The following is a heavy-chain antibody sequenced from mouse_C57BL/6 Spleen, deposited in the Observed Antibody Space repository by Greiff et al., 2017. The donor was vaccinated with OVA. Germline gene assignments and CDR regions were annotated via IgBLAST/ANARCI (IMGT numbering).Heavy chain of an antibody. CDR2: ISSGGSYT. Sequence: EVTLVESGGDLVKPGGSLKLSCAASGFTFSSYGMSWVRQTPDKRLEWVATISSGGSYTSYPDSVKGRFTISRDNAKNTLYLQLSSLKSEDRAMYYGARAVPTVVATDGYFDVWGTGTTVTVSS. CDR1: GFTFSSYG. CDR3: ARAVPTVVATDGYFDV. V-gene: IGHV5-6*01. D-gene: IGHD1-1*01. J-gene: IGHJ1*03.